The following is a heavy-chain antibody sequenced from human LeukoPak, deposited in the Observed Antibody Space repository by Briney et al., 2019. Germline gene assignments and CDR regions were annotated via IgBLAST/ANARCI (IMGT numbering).Heavy chain of an antibody. J-gene: IGHJ6*03. CDR3: AKAIAARPYYYYYMDV. V-gene: IGHV3-23*01. CDR2: ISGSGGST. CDR1: GFTFSSYA. Sequence: GGSLRLSCAASGFTFSSYAMSWVRQAPGKGLEWVSAISGSGGSTYYADSVKGRFTISRDNSKNTLYLQMNSLRAEDTAVYYCAKAIAARPYYYYYMDVWGKGTTVTVSS. D-gene: IGHD6-6*01.